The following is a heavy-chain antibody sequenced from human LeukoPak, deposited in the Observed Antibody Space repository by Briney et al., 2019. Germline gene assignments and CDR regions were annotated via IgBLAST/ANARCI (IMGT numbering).Heavy chain of an antibody. V-gene: IGHV3-7*01. CDR3: AKDILVVAHTDGYGMDV. J-gene: IGHJ6*02. D-gene: IGHD2-15*01. CDR2: IKQDGSEK. Sequence: GRSLRLSCAASGFTFKTYGMHWVRQAPGKGLEWVANIKQDGSEKYYVDSVKGRFTISRDNSKNTLYLQMNSLRAEDTAVYYCAKDILVVAHTDGYGMDVWGQGTTVTVSS. CDR1: GFTFKTYG.